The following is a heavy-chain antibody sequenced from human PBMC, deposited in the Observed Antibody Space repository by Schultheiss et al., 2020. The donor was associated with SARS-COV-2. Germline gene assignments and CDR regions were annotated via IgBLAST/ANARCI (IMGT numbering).Heavy chain of an antibody. CDR3: ARGDYDDY. J-gene: IGHJ4*02. CDR2: IYSGGST. V-gene: IGHV3-66*01. D-gene: IGHD3-22*01. CDR1: GFTFSSYA. Sequence: GGSLRLSCAASGFTFSSYAMHWVRQAPGKGLEWVSVIYSGGSTYYADSVKGRFTISRDNSKNTLYLQMNSLRAEDTAVYYCARGDYDDYWGQGTLVTVSS.